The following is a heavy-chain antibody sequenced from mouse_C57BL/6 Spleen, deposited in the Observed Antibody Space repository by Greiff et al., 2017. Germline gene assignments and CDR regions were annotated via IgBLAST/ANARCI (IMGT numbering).Heavy chain of an antibody. CDR1: GFTFSSYA. CDR3: ARDGGYGNFDY. Sequence: EVHLVESGGGLVKPGGSLKLSCAASGFTFSSYAMSWVRQTPEKRLEWVATISDGGSYTYYPDNVKGRFTISRDNAKNNLYLQMSHLKSEDTAMYYCARDGGYGNFDYWGQGTTLTVSS. D-gene: IGHD2-1*01. CDR2: ISDGGSYT. V-gene: IGHV5-4*01. J-gene: IGHJ2*01.